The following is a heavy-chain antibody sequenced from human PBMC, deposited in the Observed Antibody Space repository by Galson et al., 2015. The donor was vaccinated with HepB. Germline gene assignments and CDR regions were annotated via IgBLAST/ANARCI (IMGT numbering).Heavy chain of an antibody. CDR3: ARDFPLLDSSGWTDLFDY. D-gene: IGHD6-19*01. Sequence: SLRLSCAASGFTFSSYAMHWVRQAPGKGLEWVAVISYDGSNKYYADSVKGRFTISRDNSKNTLYLQMNSLRAEDTAVYYCARDFPLLDSSGWTDLFDYWGQGTLVTVSS. J-gene: IGHJ4*02. CDR1: GFTFSSYA. V-gene: IGHV3-30*04. CDR2: ISYDGSNK.